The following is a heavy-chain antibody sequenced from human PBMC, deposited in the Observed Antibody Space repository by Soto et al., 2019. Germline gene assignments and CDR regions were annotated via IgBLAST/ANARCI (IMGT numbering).Heavy chain of an antibody. V-gene: IGHV3-30*18. CDR3: AKDQASGQGSFDS. Sequence: GGSLRLSCSASGFTFNIYGMHWVRQAPDKGLEWVALISYDGSNQYYADSVKGRFTISRDNSKNTLFLQMNSLRADDTAVYYCAKDQASGQGSFDSWGQGTLVTVSS. CDR2: ISYDGSNQ. CDR1: GFTFNIYG. J-gene: IGHJ4*02.